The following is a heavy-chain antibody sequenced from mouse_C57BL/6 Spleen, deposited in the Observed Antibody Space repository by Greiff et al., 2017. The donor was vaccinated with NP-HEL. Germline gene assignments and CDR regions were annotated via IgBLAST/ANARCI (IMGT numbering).Heavy chain of an antibody. CDR3: VRDYYGSSDWYFDV. Sequence: EVQLVESGGGLVQPKGSLKLSCAASGFTFNTYAMHWVRQAPGKGLEWVARIRSKSSNYATYYADSVKDRFTISRDDSQSMLYLQMNNLRTEDTAMSAGVRDYYGSSDWYFDVWGTGTTVTVSA. V-gene: IGHV10-3*01. J-gene: IGHJ1*03. CDR2: IRSKSSNYAT. CDR1: GFTFNTYA. D-gene: IGHD1-1*01.